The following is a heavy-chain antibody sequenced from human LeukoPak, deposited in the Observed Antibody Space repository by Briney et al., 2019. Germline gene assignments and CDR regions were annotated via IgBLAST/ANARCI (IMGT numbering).Heavy chain of an antibody. V-gene: IGHV1-2*02. D-gene: IGHD3-3*01. CDR2: INPNSGGT. J-gene: IGHJ5*02. CDR1: GYTFTGYY. Sequence: ASVKVSCKASGYTFTGYYMHWVRQAPGQGLEWMGWINPNSGGTNYAQKFQGRVTMTRDTSISTAYMELSRLRSDDTAVYYCARLAAQGDDFWSGYYWNWFDPWGQGTLVTVSS. CDR3: ARLAAQGDDFWSGYYWNWFDP.